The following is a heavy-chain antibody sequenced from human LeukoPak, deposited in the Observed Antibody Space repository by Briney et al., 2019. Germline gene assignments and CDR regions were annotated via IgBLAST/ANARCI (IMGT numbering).Heavy chain of an antibody. CDR1: GGSISSSSYY. CDR2: IYYSGKT. J-gene: IGHJ5*02. CDR3: ARHKSLAGGLDP. V-gene: IGHV4-39*01. D-gene: IGHD3-16*01. Sequence: PSETLSLTCTVSGGSISSSSYYWGWIRRPPGKALEWIGTIYYSGKTHYNPSLKSRVTISVDASKNQFFLNLSSVTAADTAVYFCARHKSLAGGLDPLGQGTLVTVSS.